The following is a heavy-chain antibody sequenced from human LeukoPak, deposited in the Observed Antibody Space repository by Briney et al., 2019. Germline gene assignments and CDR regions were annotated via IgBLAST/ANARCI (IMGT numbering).Heavy chain of an antibody. CDR1: GYTFTGYY. V-gene: IGHV1-2*04. D-gene: IGHD4-23*01. Sequence: GALVKVSCKASGYTFTGYYMHWVRQAPGQGLEWMGWINPNSGGTNYAQKFQGWVTMTRDTSISTAYMELSRLRSDDTAVYYCARDLGAYGGNSGYYYYGMDVWGQGTTVTVSS. CDR3: ARDLGAYGGNSGYYYYGMDV. CDR2: INPNSGGT. J-gene: IGHJ6*02.